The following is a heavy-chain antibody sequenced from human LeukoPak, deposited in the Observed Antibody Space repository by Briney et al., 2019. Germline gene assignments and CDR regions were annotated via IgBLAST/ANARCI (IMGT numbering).Heavy chain of an antibody. CDR2: IKQDGSKK. CDR1: GFTFSSYW. V-gene: IGHV3-7*01. D-gene: IGHD3-22*01. CDR3: AAVQSGLYYYDSSDTGACDI. J-gene: IGHJ3*02. Sequence: GGSLRLSCAASGFTFSSYWMSWVRQAPGKGLEWVANIKQDGSKKYYVDSVKGRFTISRDNAKNSLYLQMNSLRSEDTAMNYCAAVQSGLYYYDSSDTGACDIWGQGTMVTVSS.